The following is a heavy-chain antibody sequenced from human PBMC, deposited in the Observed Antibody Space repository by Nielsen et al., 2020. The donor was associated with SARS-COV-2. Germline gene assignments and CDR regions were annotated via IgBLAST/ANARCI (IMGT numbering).Heavy chain of an antibody. J-gene: IGHJ6*02. D-gene: IGHD2-15*01. CDR2: ISSSGSTI. V-gene: IGHV3-48*03. CDR3: AREDCSGGSCYSGYYYGMDV. Sequence: VRQAPGKGLEWVSYISSSGSTIYYADSVKGRFTISRDNAKNSLYLQMNSLRAEDTAVYYCAREDCSGGSCYSGYYYGMDVWGQRTTVTVSS.